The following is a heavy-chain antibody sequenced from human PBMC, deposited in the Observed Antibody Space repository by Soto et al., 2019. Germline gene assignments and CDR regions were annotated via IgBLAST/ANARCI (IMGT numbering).Heavy chain of an antibody. Sequence: QVLLVESGGGVVQPGRSLRLSCAASGFIFSGYVMHWVRLAPGKGLEWVAGVSSDGNSKHYPDSVKGRFTISRDNSKNTLFLEMYSLSIEDTAVYYCAREDESSGHAGTFQHWGQGTLVTVSS. CDR1: GFIFSGYV. V-gene: IGHV3-30*03. J-gene: IGHJ1*01. CDR2: VSSDGNSK. D-gene: IGHD3-22*01. CDR3: AREDESSGHAGTFQH.